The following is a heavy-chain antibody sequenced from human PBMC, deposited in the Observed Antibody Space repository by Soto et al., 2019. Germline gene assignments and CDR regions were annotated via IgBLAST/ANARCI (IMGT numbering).Heavy chain of an antibody. CDR3: ARHYDILTGYYWAWFDP. CDR1: GGSISSSSYY. Sequence: QLQLQESGPGLVKPSETLSLTCTVSGGSISSSSYYWGWIRQPPGKGLEWIGSIYYSGSTYYNPSPKSRVTISVDTSKNQFSLKLSSVTAADTAVYYCARHYDILTGYYWAWFDPWGQGTLVTVSS. CDR2: IYYSGST. J-gene: IGHJ5*02. D-gene: IGHD3-9*01. V-gene: IGHV4-39*01.